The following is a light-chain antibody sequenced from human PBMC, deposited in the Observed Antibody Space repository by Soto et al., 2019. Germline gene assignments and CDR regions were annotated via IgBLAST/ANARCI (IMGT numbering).Light chain of an antibody. J-gene: IGLJ3*02. CDR3: SLYTSTSSWV. CDR2: DVS. Sequence: QSALTQSASVSGSPGQSITISCTGTSSEVGGYNYVSWYQQHPGKAPKLIIYDVSNRPSGVSTRFSGSESGNTASLTISGLQAEDEADYSCSLYTSTSSWVFGGGSKLTVL. CDR1: SSEVGGYNY. V-gene: IGLV2-14*01.